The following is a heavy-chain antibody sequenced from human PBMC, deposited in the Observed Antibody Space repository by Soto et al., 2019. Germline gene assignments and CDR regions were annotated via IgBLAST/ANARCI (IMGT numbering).Heavy chain of an antibody. CDR2: IYHSGST. V-gene: IGHV4-4*02. CDR3: ARDTGYGDENWFDP. Sequence: PSETLSLTCAVSGGSISSSNWWSWVRQPPGKGLEWIGEIYHSGSTNYNPSLKSRVTISVDKSKNQFSLKLSPVTAADTAVYYCARDTGYGDENWFDPWGQGTLVTVSS. D-gene: IGHD4-17*01. CDR1: GGSISSSNW. J-gene: IGHJ5*02.